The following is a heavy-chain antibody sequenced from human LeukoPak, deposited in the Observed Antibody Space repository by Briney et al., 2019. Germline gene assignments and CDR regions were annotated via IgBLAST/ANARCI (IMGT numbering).Heavy chain of an antibody. CDR3: ARDLLPDDSGATLTGGTRLDP. CDR2: ISAYNGNT. V-gene: IGHV1-18*01. CDR1: GYTFTNYG. D-gene: IGHD3-10*01. Sequence: PRASVKVSCKASGYTFTNYGISWVRQAPGQGLEWMGWISAYNGNTNYAQKVQGRVIMTTDTSTSTAYMELRSLRSDDTAVYYCARDLLPDDSGATLTGGTRLDPWGQGTLVTVSS. J-gene: IGHJ5*02.